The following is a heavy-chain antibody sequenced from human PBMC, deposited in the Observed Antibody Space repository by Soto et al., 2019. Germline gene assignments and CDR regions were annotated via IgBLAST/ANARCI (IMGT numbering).Heavy chain of an antibody. J-gene: IGHJ4*02. Sequence: QVQLQQWGAGLLKPSETLSLTCAVYGGSFSGYYWSWIRQPPGKGLEWIGEINHSGSTNYNPSLKSRVTISVDTYKNQFSLKLSSVTAADTAVYYCARGRIQLWLRYCDYWGQGTLVTVSS. CDR2: INHSGST. CDR3: ARGRIQLWLRYCDY. V-gene: IGHV4-34*01. CDR1: GGSFSGYY. D-gene: IGHD5-18*01.